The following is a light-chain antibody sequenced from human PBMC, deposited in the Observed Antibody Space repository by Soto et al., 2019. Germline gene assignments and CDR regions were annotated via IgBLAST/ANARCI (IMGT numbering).Light chain of an antibody. CDR1: QSLVHSDGNTS. CDR2: KVS. Sequence: DVLMTQSPLSLPVTLGQPASISCRSSQSLVHSDGNTSLNWFHQRPGQSPRRLIYKVSNRDSGVPDRFSGSGSGTDFTLKISRVEAEDVGVYYCLQGTLWPPTFGGGTKVEIK. CDR3: LQGTLWPPT. V-gene: IGKV2-30*02. J-gene: IGKJ4*01.